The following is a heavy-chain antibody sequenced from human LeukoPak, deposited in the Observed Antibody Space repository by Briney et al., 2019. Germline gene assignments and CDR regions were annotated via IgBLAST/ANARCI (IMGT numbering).Heavy chain of an antibody. CDR2: IYYSGST. CDR3: ARTPSTPELRFLEWWYYYYYMDV. D-gene: IGHD3-3*01. CDR1: GGSISSSSYY. J-gene: IGHJ6*03. V-gene: IGHV4-39*01. Sequence: SETLSLTCTVSGGSISSSSYYWGWIRQPPGKGLEWIGSIYYSGSTYYNPSLKSRVTISVDTSKNQFSLKLSSVTAADTAVYYCARTPSTPELRFLEWWYYYYYMDVWGKGTTVTVSS.